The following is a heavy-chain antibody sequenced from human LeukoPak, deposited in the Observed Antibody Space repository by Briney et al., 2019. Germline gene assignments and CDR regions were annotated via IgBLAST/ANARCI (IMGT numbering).Heavy chain of an antibody. CDR3: ARGTRAYYFDY. CDR2: IYYSGST. V-gene: IGHV4-59*09. J-gene: IGHJ4*02. Sequence: EWIGYIYYSGSTNYNPSLKSRVTISVDTSKNQFSLKLSSVTAADTAVYYCARGTRAYYFDYWGQGTLVTVSS.